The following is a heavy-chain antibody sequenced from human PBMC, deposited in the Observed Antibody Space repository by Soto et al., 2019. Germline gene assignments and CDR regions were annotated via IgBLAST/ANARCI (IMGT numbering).Heavy chain of an antibody. J-gene: IGHJ4*02. D-gene: IGHD3-3*01. Sequence: PSETLSLTCTVSGGSISSGGYYWSWIRQYPGKGLEWIGYISYSGSTYYNPSLKSRITISMDTSKNQFSLNLDSVTAADTAVYFCARDFAYFDSWGQGTLVTVSS. CDR2: ISYSGST. CDR1: GGSISSGGYY. V-gene: IGHV4-31*03. CDR3: ARDFAYFDS.